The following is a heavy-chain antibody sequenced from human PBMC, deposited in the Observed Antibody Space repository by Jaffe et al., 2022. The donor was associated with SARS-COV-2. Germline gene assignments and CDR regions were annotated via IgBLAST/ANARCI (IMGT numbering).Heavy chain of an antibody. D-gene: IGHD6-13*01. V-gene: IGHV3-15*01. J-gene: IGHJ4*02. CDR2: IKSKTDGGTT. CDR3: TTDHSTQQLVRLYYFDY. CDR1: GFTFSNAW. Sequence: EVQLVESGGGLVKPGGSLRLSCAASGFTFSNAWMSWVRQAPGKGLEWVGRIKSKTDGGTTDYAAPVKGRFTISRDDSKNTLYLQMNSLKTEDTAVYYCTTDHSTQQLVRLYYFDYWGQGTLVTVSS.